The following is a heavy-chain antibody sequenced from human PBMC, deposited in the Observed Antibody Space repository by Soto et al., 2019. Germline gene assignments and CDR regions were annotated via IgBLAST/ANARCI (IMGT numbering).Heavy chain of an antibody. V-gene: IGHV4-4*07. CDR1: GGSINTFY. CDR3: AREGSYSAYNFAHGIQLWSLDF. Sequence: SETLSLTCTVSGGSINTFYWSWVWQPAGKGLEWIGRIFSSGSTSFNPSLESRVAMSVDTSKNHFSLNLSSVTAADMAVYYCAREGSYSAYNFAHGIQLWSLDFWGQGALVTVSS. CDR2: IFSSGST. D-gene: IGHD5-12*01. J-gene: IGHJ4*02.